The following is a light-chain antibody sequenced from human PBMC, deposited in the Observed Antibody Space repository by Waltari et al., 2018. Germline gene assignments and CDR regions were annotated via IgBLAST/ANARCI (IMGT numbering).Light chain of an antibody. CDR2: DAS. V-gene: IGKV3-15*01. Sequence: EILMTQSPATLSVSPGERATLSYRASQSVDIYLAWYQVKPGHHPRRLIFDASTRATGGPDTFRGTESRTEFHHTIISLQSGDFAVYYCQQYDSWTLTVGGGTKVEI. CDR3: QQYDSWTLT. J-gene: IGKJ4*01. CDR1: QSVDIY.